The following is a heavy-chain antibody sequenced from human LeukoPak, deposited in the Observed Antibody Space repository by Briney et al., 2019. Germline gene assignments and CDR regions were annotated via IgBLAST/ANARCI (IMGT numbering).Heavy chain of an antibody. CDR1: GGSISSYY. D-gene: IGHD6-13*01. Sequence: SETLSLTCTVSGGSISSYYWSWIRQPPGKGLEWIGYIYYCGSTNYNPSLKSRVTISVDTSKNQFSLKLSSVTAADTAVYYCARDSSSWYGGFDYWGQGTLVTVSS. CDR2: IYYCGST. CDR3: ARDSSSWYGGFDY. J-gene: IGHJ4*02. V-gene: IGHV4-59*01.